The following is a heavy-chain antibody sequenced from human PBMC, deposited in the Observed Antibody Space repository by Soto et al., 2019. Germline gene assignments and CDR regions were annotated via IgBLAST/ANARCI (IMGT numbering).Heavy chain of an antibody. D-gene: IGHD4-17*01. V-gene: IGHV3-23*01. CDR1: GFTFNNYA. Sequence: PGGSLRLSCAASGFTFNNYAMNWVRQAPGKGLEWVSGTSGSGGNTYYADSVKGRFTISRDNSKNSLYLQMNSLRAEDTAVYYCARDQSSTVTISVFYYYYGMDVWGQGTTVTV. CDR3: ARDQSSTVTISVFYYYYGMDV. CDR2: TSGSGGNT. J-gene: IGHJ6*02.